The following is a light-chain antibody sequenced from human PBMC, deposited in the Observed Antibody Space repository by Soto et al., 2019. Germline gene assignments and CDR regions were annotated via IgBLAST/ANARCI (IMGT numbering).Light chain of an antibody. CDR2: DAS. Sequence: EIVMTQSPATLSVSPGDRATLSCRASQSVSSSLAWYQQIPGQAPRLLIYDASTRATGIPARFGGSGSGTEFILTISSLQSEDVAVYYCQQYNNRSPLTFGVGTKVELK. J-gene: IGKJ4*01. V-gene: IGKV3-15*01. CDR3: QQYNNRSPLT. CDR1: QSVSSS.